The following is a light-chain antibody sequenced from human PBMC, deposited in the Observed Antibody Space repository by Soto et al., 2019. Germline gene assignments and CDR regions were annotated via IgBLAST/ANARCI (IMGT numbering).Light chain of an antibody. CDR2: NAF. CDR3: QQRNWWPSVS. J-gene: IGKJ4*01. CDR1: PSHSHT. Sequence: LSPGTSPSHSHTIAWYRHQPGPAPRLLLYNAFTRATGVPTRFSGSGSGTDFTLTISSLEPEDFAVDYYQQRNWWPSVSFGGGTKVDI. V-gene: IGKV3-11*01.